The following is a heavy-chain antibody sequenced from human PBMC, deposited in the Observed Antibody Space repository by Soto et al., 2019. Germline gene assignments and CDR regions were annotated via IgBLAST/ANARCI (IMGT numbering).Heavy chain of an antibody. CDR3: AKDRSWFGELSLFDYYYGMDV. D-gene: IGHD3-10*01. V-gene: IGHV3-23*01. J-gene: IGHJ6*02. Sequence: PGGYLRLSYAASGLTFRSYAMSWVRQAPGKGLKWVSAISGSGGSTYYADSVKGRFTISRDNSKNTLYLQMNSLRAEDTAVYYCAKDRSWFGELSLFDYYYGMDVWGQVTTVTVSS. CDR2: ISGSGGST. CDR1: GLTFRSYA.